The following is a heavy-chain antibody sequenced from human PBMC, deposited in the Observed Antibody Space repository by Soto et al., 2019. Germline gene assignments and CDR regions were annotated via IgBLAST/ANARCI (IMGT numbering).Heavy chain of an antibody. CDR1: GFTFSSYG. D-gene: IGHD3-16*01. CDR3: AKGAGGNYYRGMDV. CDR2: ISYDGSNK. V-gene: IGHV3-30*18. J-gene: IGHJ6*02. Sequence: QVQLVESGGGVVQTGRSLRLSCAASGFTFSSYGMHWVRQPPGRGLEWVAVISYDGSNKYYADSVKGRFTISRDNSKNTLYLQRNSLRAEDTAVYYCAKGAGGNYYRGMDVWGQGTTVTVSS.